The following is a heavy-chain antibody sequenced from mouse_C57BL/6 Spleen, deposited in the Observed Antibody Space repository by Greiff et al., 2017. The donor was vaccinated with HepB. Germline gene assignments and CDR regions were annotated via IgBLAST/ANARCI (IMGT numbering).Heavy chain of an antibody. D-gene: IGHD1-1*01. Sequence: VQLQQPGAELVKPGASVKMSCKASGYTFTSYWITWVKQRPGQGLEWIGDIYPGSGSTNYNEKFKCKATLTVDTSSSTAYMQLSSLTSEDSAVYYCARSEDYYGSSPWYFDVWGTGTTVTVSS. V-gene: IGHV1-55*01. CDR1: GYTFTSYW. CDR3: ARSEDYYGSSPWYFDV. CDR2: IYPGSGST. J-gene: IGHJ1*03.